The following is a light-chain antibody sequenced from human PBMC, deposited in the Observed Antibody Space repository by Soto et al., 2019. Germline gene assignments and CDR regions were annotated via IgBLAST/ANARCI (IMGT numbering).Light chain of an antibody. CDR2: EVS. CDR3: SSYAGSNNLV. J-gene: IGLJ2*01. Sequence: QSALTHPPSASVSPGQSFTISCTGNSSDVGGYNYVSWYQQHPGKAHKLMIYEVSKRPSGVPDRFSGSKFGNTAPLAVSGRQAEDEAEYYCSSYAGSNNLVFGGGTKLTVL. V-gene: IGLV2-8*01. CDR1: SSDVGGYNY.